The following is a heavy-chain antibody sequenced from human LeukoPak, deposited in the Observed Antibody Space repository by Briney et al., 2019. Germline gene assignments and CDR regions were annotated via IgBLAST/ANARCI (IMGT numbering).Heavy chain of an antibody. CDR1: GGTFSSYA. J-gene: IGHJ3*02. CDR3: ARDHGYNLRADAFDI. D-gene: IGHD5-24*01. Sequence: SVKVSCKASGGTFSSYAISWVRQAPGQGLEWMGRIIPILGIANYAQKFQGRVTVTADKSTSTAYMELSSLRSEDTAVYYCARDHGYNLRADAFDIWGQGTMVTVSS. V-gene: IGHV1-69*04. CDR2: IIPILGIA.